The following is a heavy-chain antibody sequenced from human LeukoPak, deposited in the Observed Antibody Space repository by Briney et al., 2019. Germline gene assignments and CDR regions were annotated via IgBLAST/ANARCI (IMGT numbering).Heavy chain of an antibody. J-gene: IGHJ4*02. CDR1: GFTFSDYY. CDR2: IVDGGSSI. Sequence: GGSLRLSCAASGFTFSDYYMSWIRQAPGEGLEWVSYIVDGGSSIFYADSVKGRFTISRDNAKNSLYLQMNSLRAEDTAVYYCARAVARDGYPYYLDYWGQGTLVTVSS. V-gene: IGHV3-11*01. CDR3: ARAVARDGYPYYLDY. D-gene: IGHD5-24*01.